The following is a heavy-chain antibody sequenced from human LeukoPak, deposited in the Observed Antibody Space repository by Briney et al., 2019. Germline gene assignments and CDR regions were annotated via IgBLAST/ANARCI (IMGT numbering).Heavy chain of an antibody. CDR1: GGSFSGYY. J-gene: IGHJ3*02. CDR3: ARAGRYFDWLRGHDAFDI. CDR2: INHSGST. Sequence: NTSETLSLTCAVYGGSFSGYYWSWIRQPPGKGLEWIGEINHSGSTNYNPSLKSRVTISVDTSKNQFSLKLSSVTAADTAVYYCARAGRYFDWLRGHDAFDIWGQGTMVTVSS. V-gene: IGHV4-34*01. D-gene: IGHD3-9*01.